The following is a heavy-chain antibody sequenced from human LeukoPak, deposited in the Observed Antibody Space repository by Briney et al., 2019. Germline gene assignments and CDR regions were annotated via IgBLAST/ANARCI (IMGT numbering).Heavy chain of an antibody. J-gene: IGHJ4*02. CDR1: GFTFSSYG. D-gene: IGHD5-18*01. CDR3: AKEVGYSYGSDQYYFDY. CDR2: ISYDGSNK. V-gene: IGHV3-30*18. Sequence: PGGSLRLSCAASGFTFSSYGMHWVRQAPGKGREWVAVISYDGSNKYYADSVKGRFTISRDNSKNTLYLQMNSLRAEDTAVYYCAKEVGYSYGSDQYYFDYWGQGTLVTVSS.